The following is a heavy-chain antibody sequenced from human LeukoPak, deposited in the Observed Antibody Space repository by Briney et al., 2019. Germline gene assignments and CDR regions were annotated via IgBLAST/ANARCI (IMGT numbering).Heavy chain of an antibody. CDR1: GFTFSSYW. CDR3: ARGNYYDSSGAPSSADY. V-gene: IGHV3-74*01. CDR2: INSDGSST. D-gene: IGHD3-22*01. Sequence: GGSLRLSCAASGFTFSSYWMHWVRQAPGKGLVWVSRINSDGSSTSYADSVKGRFTIPRDNAKNTLYLQMNSLRAEDTAVYYCARGNYYDSSGAPSSADYWGQGTLVTVSS. J-gene: IGHJ4*02.